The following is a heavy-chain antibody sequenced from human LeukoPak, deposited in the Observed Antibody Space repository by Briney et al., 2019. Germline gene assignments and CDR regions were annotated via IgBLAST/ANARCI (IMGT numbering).Heavy chain of an antibody. Sequence: SETLSLTRAVYGGSFSGYYWSWIRQPPGKGLEWIGEINHSGSTDYNPSLKSRVTISVDTSKNQFSLKLSSVTAADTAVYYCAMNNWGLDYWGQGTLVTVSS. D-gene: IGHD7-27*01. CDR3: AMNNWGLDY. CDR2: INHSGST. V-gene: IGHV4-34*01. J-gene: IGHJ4*02. CDR1: GGSFSGYY.